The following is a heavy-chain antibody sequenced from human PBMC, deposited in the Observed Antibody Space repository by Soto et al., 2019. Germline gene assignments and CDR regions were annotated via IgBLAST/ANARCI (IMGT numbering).Heavy chain of an antibody. J-gene: IGHJ4*02. Sequence: NPSETLSLTCAVSGGSISSSYWWSWVRQPPGKGLEWIGEIYHSGSTNYNPSFKSRVTISVDKSKNQFSLKLSSVTAADTAVYYCARVWDSSGPNFDYWGQGTLVTVSS. V-gene: IGHV4-4*02. CDR2: IYHSGST. CDR3: ARVWDSSGPNFDY. CDR1: GGSISSSYW. D-gene: IGHD3-22*01.